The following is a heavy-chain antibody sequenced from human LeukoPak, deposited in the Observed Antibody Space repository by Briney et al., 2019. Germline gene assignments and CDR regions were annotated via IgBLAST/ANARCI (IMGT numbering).Heavy chain of an antibody. CDR3: ARLLEDAFDI. J-gene: IGHJ3*02. CDR1: GGSFSGYY. V-gene: IGHV4-34*01. Sequence: PSETLSLTCAVYGGSFSGYYWSWIRQPPGKGLEWIGEINHSGSTNYNPSLKSRVTMSVDTSKNQFSLKLSSVTAADTAVYYCARLLEDAFDIWGQGTMVTVSS. CDR2: INHSGST. D-gene: IGHD1-1*01.